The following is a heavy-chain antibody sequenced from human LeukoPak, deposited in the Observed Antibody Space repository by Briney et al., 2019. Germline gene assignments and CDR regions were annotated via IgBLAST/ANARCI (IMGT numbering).Heavy chain of an antibody. CDR2: INHSGST. Sequence: SETLSLTCAVYGGSFSGYYWSWIRQPPGKGLEWIGEINHSGSTNYNPSLKSRVTISVDTSKNQFPLKLSSVTAADTAVYYCARAGVDCSSTSCYIGDWFDPWGQGTLVTVSS. CDR1: GGSFSGYY. J-gene: IGHJ5*02. D-gene: IGHD2-2*01. CDR3: ARAGVDCSSTSCYIGDWFDP. V-gene: IGHV4-34*01.